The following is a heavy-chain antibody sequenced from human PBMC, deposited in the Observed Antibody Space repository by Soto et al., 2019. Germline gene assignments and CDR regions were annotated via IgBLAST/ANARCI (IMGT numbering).Heavy chain of an antibody. CDR1: GCRFTSYW. CDR2: IDPSDSYT. J-gene: IGHJ6*02. D-gene: IGHD6-13*01. CDR3: XRLGYSSSWYDLDGMDV. V-gene: IGHV5-10-1*01. Sequence: EPLKVSCRGSGCRFTSYWISWVRQMPGKGLEWMGRIDPSDSYTNYSPSFQGHVTISADKSISTAYLQWSSLKASDTAMYYCXRLGYSSSWYDLDGMDVWGQGTTVTVSS.